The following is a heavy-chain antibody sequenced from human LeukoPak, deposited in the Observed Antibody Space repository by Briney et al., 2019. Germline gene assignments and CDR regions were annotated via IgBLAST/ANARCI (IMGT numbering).Heavy chain of an antibody. CDR3: AKDPLRYFDWFPSFDY. V-gene: IGHV1-69*04. CDR1: GGTFSSYA. Sequence: SVKVSCKASGGTFSSYAISWVRQAPGQGLEWMGRIIPILGIANYAQKFQGRVTITADKSTSTAYMELSSLRSEDTAVYYCAKDPLRYFDWFPSFDYWGQGTLVTVSS. CDR2: IIPILGIA. J-gene: IGHJ4*02. D-gene: IGHD3-9*01.